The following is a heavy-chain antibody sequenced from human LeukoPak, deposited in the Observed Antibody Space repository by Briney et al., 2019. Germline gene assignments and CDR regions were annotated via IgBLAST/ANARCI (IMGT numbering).Heavy chain of an antibody. D-gene: IGHD3-22*01. CDR1: GFTFSRSR. CDR2: INENGSER. CDR3: ARDLYRIVVVPHYFDY. J-gene: IGHJ4*02. Sequence: GGSLRLSCAASGFTFSRSRMTWARQAPGKGLEWLANINENGSERKYVDSVKGRFTISRDNAKNSQYLQMNSLRVEDTALYYCARDLYRIVVVPHYFDYWGQGTLVTVSS. V-gene: IGHV3-7*03.